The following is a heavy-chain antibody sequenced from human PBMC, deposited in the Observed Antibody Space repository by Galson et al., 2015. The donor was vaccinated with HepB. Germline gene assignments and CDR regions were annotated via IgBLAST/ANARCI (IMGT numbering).Heavy chain of an antibody. CDR1: GFTFSRYW. Sequence: SLRLSCAASGFTFSRYWMTWVRQAPGKGLNWVANIKQDGSEKYYVDSVKGRFTISRDNAKKSLYLQMNNLRAEDTAVYYCARDLGNDVGLFDYWGQGTLVTVSS. CDR3: ARDLGNDVGLFDY. D-gene: IGHD1-1*01. J-gene: IGHJ4*02. V-gene: IGHV3-7*05. CDR2: IKQDGSEK.